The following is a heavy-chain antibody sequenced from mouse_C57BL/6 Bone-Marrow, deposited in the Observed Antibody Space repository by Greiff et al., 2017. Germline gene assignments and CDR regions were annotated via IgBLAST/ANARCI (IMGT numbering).Heavy chain of an antibody. V-gene: IGHV1-64*01. CDR3: SRDYYGIYYYAMDY. CDR1: GYTFTSYW. D-gene: IGHD1-1*01. CDR2: IHPNSGST. J-gene: IGHJ4*01. Sequence: QVQLQQPGAELVKPGASVKLSCKASGYTFTSYWMHWVKQRPGQGLEWIGMIHPNSGSTNYNEKFKSKATLTVDKSSSTAYMQRSSLTAEDSAVYYCSRDYYGIYYYAMDYWGQGTSVTVSS.